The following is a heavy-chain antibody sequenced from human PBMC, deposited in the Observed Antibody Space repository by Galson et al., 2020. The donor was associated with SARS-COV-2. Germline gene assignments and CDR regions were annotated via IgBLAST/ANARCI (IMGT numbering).Heavy chain of an antibody. D-gene: IGHD3-22*01. V-gene: IGHV3-9*01. CDR2: INWNSGSI. J-gene: IGHJ3*01. CDR3: VKDIGDYYDTSGYYGAFDL. Sequence: SLKISCAASTFTFEHYAMKWVRQAPGKGLEWVSGINWNSGSIGYADSVKGRFTISRDNANNSLYLQMNSLRAEDTALYYCVKDIGDYYDTSGYYGAFDLWGQGTLVTVS. CDR1: TFTFEHYA.